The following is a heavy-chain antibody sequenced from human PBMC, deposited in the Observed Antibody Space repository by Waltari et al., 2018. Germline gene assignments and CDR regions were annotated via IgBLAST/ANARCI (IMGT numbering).Heavy chain of an antibody. D-gene: IGHD3-10*01. V-gene: IGHV4-34*01. CDR3: ARSAGASGYYYYYYMDV. Sequence: QVQLQQWGAGLLKPSETLSLPCAVYGGSFSGYYWSWIRQPQGKGLEWIGEINHSGSTNYNPSLKSRVTISVDTSKNQFSLKLSSVTAADTAVYYCARSAGASGYYYYYYMDVWGKGTTVTISS. CDR2: INHSGST. CDR1: GGSFSGYY. J-gene: IGHJ6*03.